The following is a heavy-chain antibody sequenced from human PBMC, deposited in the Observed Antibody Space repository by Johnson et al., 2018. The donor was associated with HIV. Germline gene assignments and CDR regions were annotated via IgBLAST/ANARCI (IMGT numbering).Heavy chain of an antibody. V-gene: IGHV3-30*04. D-gene: IGHD4-23*01. J-gene: IGHJ3*02. CDR3: ARRRWPEGDDAFDI. CDR1: GFTFSSYA. CDR2: ISYDGSNK. Sequence: QVQLVESGGGVVQPGRSLRLSCAASGFTFSSYAMHWVRQAPGKGLEWVAVISYDGSNKYYADSVKGRFTISRDNAKNSLYLQMNSLRAEDTAVYYCARRRWPEGDDAFDIWGQGTMVTVSS.